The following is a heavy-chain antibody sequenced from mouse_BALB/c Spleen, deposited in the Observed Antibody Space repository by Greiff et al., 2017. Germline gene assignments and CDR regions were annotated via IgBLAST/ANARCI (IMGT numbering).Heavy chain of an antibody. Sequence: EVMLVESGGGLVKPGGSLKLSCAASGFAFSSYDMSWVRQTPEKRLEWVAYISSGGGSTYYPDTVKGRFTISRDNAKNTLYLQMSSLKSEDTAMYYCARTGTKYFDYWGQDTTLTVSS. D-gene: IGHD4-1*01. V-gene: IGHV5-12-1*01. CDR1: GFAFSSYD. J-gene: IGHJ2*01. CDR3: ARTGTKYFDY. CDR2: ISSGGGST.